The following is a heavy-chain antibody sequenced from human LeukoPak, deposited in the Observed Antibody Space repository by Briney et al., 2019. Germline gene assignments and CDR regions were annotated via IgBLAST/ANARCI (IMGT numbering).Heavy chain of an antibody. V-gene: IGHV4-59*01. Sequence: SETLSLTCTVSGGSISSYNWSWIRQPPGKGLEWIGYVYYGGSTNYNPSLKSRVTISVDTSKNQFSLKLRSVTAADTAVYYCARDPSGSFFNWFDPWGQGTLVTVSS. CDR1: GGSISSYN. CDR3: ARDPSGSFFNWFDP. CDR2: VYYGGST. D-gene: IGHD1-26*01. J-gene: IGHJ5*02.